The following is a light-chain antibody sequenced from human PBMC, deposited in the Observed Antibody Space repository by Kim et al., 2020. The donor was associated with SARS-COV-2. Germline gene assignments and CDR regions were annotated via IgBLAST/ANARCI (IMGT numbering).Light chain of an antibody. CDR2: YGW. J-gene: IGLJ3*02. CDR3: QLWGSDGDYVV. Sequence: APDETSRIACWRENIGGKQVDWYLLRPGPAPVLVISYGWNRPSGIPERFSGSTSGTTATLTISRVEAGDEADDSCQLWGSDGDYVVFGGGTQLTVL. CDR1: NIGGKQ. V-gene: IGLV3-21*04.